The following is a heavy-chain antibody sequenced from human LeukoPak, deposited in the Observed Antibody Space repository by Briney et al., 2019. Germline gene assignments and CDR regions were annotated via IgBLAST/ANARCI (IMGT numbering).Heavy chain of an antibody. V-gene: IGHV3-74*01. CDR2: INSDGSTT. J-gene: IGHJ4*02. CDR1: GFAFSGYW. CDR3: AREARWLQSV. D-gene: IGHD5-24*01. Sequence: PGGSLRLSCAASGFAFSGYWMHWVRQAPGKGLVWISRINSDGSTTNYADSVNGRFTISRDNTKNTLYLQMDSLRAEDTAVYYCAREARWLQSVWGQGTLVTVSS.